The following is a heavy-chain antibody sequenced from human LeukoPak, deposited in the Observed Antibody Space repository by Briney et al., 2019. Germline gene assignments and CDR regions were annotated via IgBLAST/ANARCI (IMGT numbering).Heavy chain of an antibody. CDR2: ITGGGGST. J-gene: IGHJ4*02. CDR3: VSSSGFHAY. Sequence: GGSLRLACAASGFTFSSYGMSWVRQAPVKGLEYVSTITGGGGSTYYADSVKGRFTISRDNFKNTLYLQMNGLTADDTAVYYCVSSSGFHAYWGQGTLVTVSS. CDR1: GFTFSSYG. V-gene: IGHV3-23*01. D-gene: IGHD3-22*01.